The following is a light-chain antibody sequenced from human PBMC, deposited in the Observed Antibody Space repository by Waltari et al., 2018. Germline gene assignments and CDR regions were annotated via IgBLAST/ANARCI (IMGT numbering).Light chain of an antibody. CDR2: AAS. V-gene: IGKV3-20*01. Sequence: IVLTQSPGTLSLSPGERATLSCRSSQSIGSVSLAWYQQKPGQAPRLLIHAASRRATGIPDRFSGRGSGTEFTLTISSLEPEDFAVYYCQQYTTAPITFGGGTRVEI. CDR3: QQYTTAPIT. J-gene: IGKJ4*01. CDR1: QSIGSVS.